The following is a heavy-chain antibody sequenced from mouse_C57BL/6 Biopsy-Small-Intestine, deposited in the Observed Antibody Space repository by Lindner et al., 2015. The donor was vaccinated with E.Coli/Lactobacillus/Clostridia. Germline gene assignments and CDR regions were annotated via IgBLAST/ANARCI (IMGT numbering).Heavy chain of an antibody. CDR1: GFTFSDYG. J-gene: IGHJ4*01. V-gene: IGHV5-17*01. CDR2: ISSGISTI. CDR3: ARPHYYAMDY. Sequence: VQLQESGGGLVKPGGSLKLSCAASGFTFSDYGMHWVRQAPEKGLERVAYISSGISTIYYADTVKGRFTISRDNAKNTLFLQMTSLRSEDTAMYYCARPHYYAMDYWGQGTSVTVSS.